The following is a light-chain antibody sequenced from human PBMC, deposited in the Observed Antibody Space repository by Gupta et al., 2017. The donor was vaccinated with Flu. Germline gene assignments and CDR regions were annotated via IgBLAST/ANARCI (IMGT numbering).Light chain of an antibody. CDR1: SSINVDTYR. J-gene: IGLJ3*02. CDR3: MSGYNSAWV. Sequence: AVLPQPSSLSASPGASASLPCTLRSSINVDTYRIYWYQQKPASPPQYLQRYKSDSDNRQGSGVPTRFSGSKDASANAGIVLIAGRQAEDEDDYYWMSGYNSAWVFGGGTKLTVL. CDR2: YKSDSDN. V-gene: IGLV5-45*03.